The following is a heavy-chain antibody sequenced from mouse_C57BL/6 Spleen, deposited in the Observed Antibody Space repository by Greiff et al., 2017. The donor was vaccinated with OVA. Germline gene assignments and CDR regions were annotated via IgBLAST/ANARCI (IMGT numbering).Heavy chain of an antibody. D-gene: IGHD4-1*01. CDR2: IYPGDGDT. V-gene: IGHV1-82*01. CDR1: GYAFSSSW. J-gene: IGHJ2*01. Sequence: VQLQQSGPELVKPGASVKISCKASGYAFSSSWMNWVKQRPGTGLEWIGRIYPGDGDTNYNGKFKGKATLTADKSSSTAYMQLSSLTSEDSAVYFCARSSWGALDYWGQGTTLTVSS. CDR3: ARSSWGALDY.